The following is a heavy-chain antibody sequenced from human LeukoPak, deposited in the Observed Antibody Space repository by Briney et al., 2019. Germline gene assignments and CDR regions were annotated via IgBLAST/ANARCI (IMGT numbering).Heavy chain of an antibody. CDR3: AKVFDFWSGYPPFDY. Sequence: GGSLRLSCAASGFTFSSYGMHWVRQAPGKGLAWVAFIRYDGSNKYYADSVKGRFTISRDNSKNTLYLQMNSLRAEDTAVYYCAKVFDFWSGYPPFDYWGQGTLVTVSS. J-gene: IGHJ4*02. CDR2: IRYDGSNK. V-gene: IGHV3-30*02. CDR1: GFTFSSYG. D-gene: IGHD3-3*01.